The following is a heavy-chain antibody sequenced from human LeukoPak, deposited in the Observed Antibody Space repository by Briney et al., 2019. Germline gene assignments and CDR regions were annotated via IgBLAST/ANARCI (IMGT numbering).Heavy chain of an antibody. CDR3: ARMRSSTSCSYFDY. CDR1: GFTFSSYS. J-gene: IGHJ4*02. V-gene: IGHV3-21*01. Sequence: GGSLRLSCAASGFTFSSYSMNWVRQAPGKGLEWVSSISSSSSYIYYADSVKGRFTISRDNAKNSLYLQMSSLRAEDTAVYYCARMRSSTSCSYFDYWGQGTLVTVSS. CDR2: ISSSSSYI. D-gene: IGHD2-2*01.